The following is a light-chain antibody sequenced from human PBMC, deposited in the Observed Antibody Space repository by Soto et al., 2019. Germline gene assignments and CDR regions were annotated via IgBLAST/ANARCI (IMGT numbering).Light chain of an antibody. Sequence: DIQMTQSPSSLSASVGDRVTITCRASQSISSYLNWYQQKPGKAPKLLIYAASSLQSGVPSRFSGSGSGTDFTLTISSLQPEDFATYYCQQSYSTPLTXGGGTKV. CDR3: QQSYSTPLT. V-gene: IGKV1-39*01. CDR1: QSISSY. J-gene: IGKJ4*01. CDR2: AAS.